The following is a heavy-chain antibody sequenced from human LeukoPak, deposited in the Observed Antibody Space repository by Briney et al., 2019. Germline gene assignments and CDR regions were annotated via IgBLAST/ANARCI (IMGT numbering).Heavy chain of an antibody. V-gene: IGHV3-23*01. Sequence: GQGLEWVSDFGGSGGTISFADSVKGQFTVSRDNSKNTLYLEMSSLRAEDTAVYYCAKDIGSYYDYWGQGILVTVSS. J-gene: IGHJ4*02. D-gene: IGHD3-10*01. CDR3: AKDIGSYYDY. CDR2: FGGSGGTI.